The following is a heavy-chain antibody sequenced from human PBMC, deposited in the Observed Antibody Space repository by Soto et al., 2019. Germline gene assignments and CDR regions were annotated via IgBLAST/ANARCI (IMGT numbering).Heavy chain of an antibody. V-gene: IGHV3-33*01. CDR1: GFTFSSYG. CDR2: TWYDGSNK. D-gene: IGHD3-10*01. J-gene: IGHJ6*02. Sequence: PGGSLRLSCAASGFTFSSYGMHWVLQAPGKGLEWVPVTWYDGSNKYYADSVKGRFTISRENSKNTLCLEMNSLRAADTAVHYCARDDITGVVLLPAAPLHYYYGMDVCGQGTTVTVSS. CDR3: ARDDITGVVLLPAAPLHYYYGMDV.